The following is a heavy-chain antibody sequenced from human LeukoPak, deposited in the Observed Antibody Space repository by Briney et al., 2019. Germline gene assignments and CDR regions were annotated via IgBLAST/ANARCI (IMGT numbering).Heavy chain of an antibody. Sequence: PGGSLRLSCAASVFTFSTYWMSWVRQAPGKGREWVANIKGDGSEKYYVDSVKGRFTISRDNAKNTLYLQRKSLRAEDTAVYYCAKGGGYEAQYYYYYLDVWGKGTTVTISS. CDR2: IKGDGSEK. CDR1: VFTFSTYW. CDR3: AKGGGYEAQYYYYYLDV. J-gene: IGHJ6*03. D-gene: IGHD5-12*01. V-gene: IGHV3-7*01.